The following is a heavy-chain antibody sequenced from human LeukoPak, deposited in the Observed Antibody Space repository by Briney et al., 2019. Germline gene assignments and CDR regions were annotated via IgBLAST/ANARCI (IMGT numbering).Heavy chain of an antibody. CDR3: ARDGLLGLDALDI. CDR2: TYYRSKWYN. J-gene: IGHJ3*02. Sequence: SQTLSLTCAISGDTVSSNSAAWNWIRQSPSRGLEWLGRTYYRSKWYNDYAVSVGGRITISPDTSKNQLSLQLTSVTPEDTAVYYCARDGLLGLDALDIWGQGTLVTVSS. D-gene: IGHD2/OR15-2a*01. V-gene: IGHV6-1*01. CDR1: GDTVSSNSAA.